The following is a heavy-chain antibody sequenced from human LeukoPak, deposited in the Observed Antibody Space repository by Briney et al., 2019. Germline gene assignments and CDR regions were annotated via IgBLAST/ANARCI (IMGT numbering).Heavy chain of an antibody. D-gene: IGHD3-22*01. CDR3: AREIGSNGWHLVSITMIGVQPDFDY. V-gene: IGHV1-69*05. Sequence: SVKVSCKASGGTFSSYAISWVRQAPGQGLEWMGGIIPMFGTANYAQKFQGRVTITTDESTSTAYMELSSLRSEDTAVYYCAREIGSNGWHLVSITMIGVQPDFDYWGQGTLVTVSS. J-gene: IGHJ4*02. CDR1: GGTFSSYA. CDR2: IIPMFGTA.